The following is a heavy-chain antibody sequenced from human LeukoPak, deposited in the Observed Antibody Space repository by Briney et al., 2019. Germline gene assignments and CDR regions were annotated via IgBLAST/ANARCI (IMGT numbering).Heavy chain of an antibody. CDR1: GFTFSSYS. J-gene: IGHJ4*02. CDR2: ISSSSSYI. V-gene: IGHV3-21*01. D-gene: IGHD3-10*01. Sequence: KPGGSLRLSCAASGFTFSSYSMNWVRQAPGKGLEWGSSISSSSSYIYYADSVKGRFTISRDNAKNTLYLQMDRLRVNDTAVYYCAREKGGILWFGELLGGQGTLVTVSS. CDR3: AREKGGILWFGELL.